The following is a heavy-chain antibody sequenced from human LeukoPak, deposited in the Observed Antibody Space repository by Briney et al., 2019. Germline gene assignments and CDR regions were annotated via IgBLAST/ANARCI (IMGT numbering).Heavy chain of an antibody. CDR3: AKSLSSNIVAAGTASDY. CDR1: GYTFTSYD. CDR2: MNPNSGNT. J-gene: IGHJ4*02. Sequence: GASVKVSCKASGYTFTSYDINWVRQATGQGLEWMGWMNPNSGNTGYAQKFQGRVTMTRNTSISTAYMELSSLRSEDTAVYYCAKSLSSNIVAAGTASDYWGQGTLVTVSS. D-gene: IGHD6-13*01. V-gene: IGHV1-8*01.